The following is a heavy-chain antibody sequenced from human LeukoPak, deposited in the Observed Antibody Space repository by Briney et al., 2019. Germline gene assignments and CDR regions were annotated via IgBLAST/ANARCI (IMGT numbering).Heavy chain of an antibody. CDR2: IYYSGST. CDR1: GGSISSYY. Sequence: SETLSLTCTVSGGSISSYYWSWIRQPPGKGLEWIGYIYYSGSTNYNPSLKSRVTISVDTSKNQFSLKLSSVTAADTAVYYCARGTNYYDSSGYIGDFFAYWGQGTLVTVSS. V-gene: IGHV4-59*01. CDR3: ARGTNYYDSSGYIGDFFAY. J-gene: IGHJ4*02. D-gene: IGHD3-22*01.